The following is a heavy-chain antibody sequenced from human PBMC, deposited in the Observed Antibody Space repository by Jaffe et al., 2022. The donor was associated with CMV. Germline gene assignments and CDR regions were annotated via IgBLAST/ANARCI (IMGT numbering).Heavy chain of an antibody. CDR3: ARGVFEEVTTRDHYYNYYMDV. J-gene: IGHJ6*03. V-gene: IGHV4-59*01. CDR2: VFNSGNT. CDR1: GGSISSYY. Sequence: QVQLQEAGPGLVKSSETLSLTCAVTGGSISSYYWSWIRQPPGKGLEWIGYVFNSGNTNYSPSLKSRVTMSVDTSKNQFSLELRSVTAADSAVYFCARGVFEEVTTRDHYYNYYMDVWGEGTTVTVSS. D-gene: IGHD4-4*01.